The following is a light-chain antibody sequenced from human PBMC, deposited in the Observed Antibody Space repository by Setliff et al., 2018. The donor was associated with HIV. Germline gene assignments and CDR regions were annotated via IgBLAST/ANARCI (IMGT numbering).Light chain of an antibody. CDR1: NIGSKR. CDR3: QVWDSSSDHSYV. V-gene: IGLV3-21*04. J-gene: IGLJ1*01. CDR2: YDS. Sequence: SYELTQPPSVSVAPGQTARITCGGNNIGSKRVHWCQQKPGQAPLLVIYYDSDRPSGIPERFSGSNSGNTATLTISRVEAGDEADYYCQVWDSSSDHSYVFGTGTKVTVL.